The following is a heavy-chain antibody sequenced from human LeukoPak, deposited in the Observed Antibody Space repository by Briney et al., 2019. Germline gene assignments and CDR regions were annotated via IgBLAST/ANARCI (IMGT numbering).Heavy chain of an antibody. CDR3: AKVTSTPPVSGSGTVVRQGLHLFDF. Sequence: GGSLRLSCVASAFNFRIYAMNWVRLAPGKGLEWVSGITASGSTTYYADSVKGRFTISRDNSKNMVYLQMTALRAGDTAVYYCAKVTSTPPVSGSGTVVRQGLHLFDFWGRGTLVTVSS. D-gene: IGHD3-10*01. CDR2: ITASGSTT. CDR1: AFNFRIYA. V-gene: IGHV3-23*01. J-gene: IGHJ4*02.